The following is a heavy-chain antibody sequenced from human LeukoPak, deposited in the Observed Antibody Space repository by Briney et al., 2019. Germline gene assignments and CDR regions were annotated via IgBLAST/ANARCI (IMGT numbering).Heavy chain of an antibody. D-gene: IGHD3-10*01. V-gene: IGHV3-9*01. CDR1: GFTFDDYG. Sequence: GGSLRLSCAASGFTFDDYGMHWVRQAPGKGLEWVSGISWNSGSIGYADSVKGRFTISRDNAKNSLYLQMNSLRTEDTALYYCLKDMVFTYGEGNFFDHWGQGTLVTVSS. CDR3: LKDMVFTYGEGNFFDH. J-gene: IGHJ4*02. CDR2: ISWNSGSI.